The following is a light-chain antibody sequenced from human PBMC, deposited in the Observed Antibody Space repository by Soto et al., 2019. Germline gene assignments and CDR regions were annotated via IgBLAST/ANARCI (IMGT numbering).Light chain of an antibody. V-gene: IGLV2-11*01. CDR2: DVT. CDR1: TSDIGGYKY. Sequence: QSALTQPPSVSGSPGQSVTISCTGTTSDIGGYKYVSWYQQLPGKAPKLMIFDVTKRPSGVPDRFSGSNSGNTASLTISRLPAEDEAIYYCCSYARTTHVFGTGTKVTVL. J-gene: IGLJ1*01. CDR3: CSYARTTHV.